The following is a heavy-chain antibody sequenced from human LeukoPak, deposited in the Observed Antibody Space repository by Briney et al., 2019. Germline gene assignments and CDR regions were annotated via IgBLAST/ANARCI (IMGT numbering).Heavy chain of an antibody. J-gene: IGHJ4*02. CDR1: GFTFTSYS. Sequence: GGSLRLSCAASGFTFTSYSMSWVRQAPGKGLEWVSGTSDRGDYTYYADSVKGRFTISGDNSKNTLYLQMNSLRAEDTALYFCAKKAQYNGNYPLDYWGQGTLVTVSS. V-gene: IGHV3-23*01. D-gene: IGHD1-26*01. CDR2: TSDRGDYT. CDR3: AKKAQYNGNYPLDY.